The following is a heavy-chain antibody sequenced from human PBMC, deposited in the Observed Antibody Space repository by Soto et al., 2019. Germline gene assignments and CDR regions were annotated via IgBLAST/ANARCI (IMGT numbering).Heavy chain of an antibody. CDR3: ARGPHYYGSGSYMDY. V-gene: IGHV1-69*06. CDR2: IIPIFGTA. J-gene: IGHJ4*02. CDR1: GGTFSSYA. D-gene: IGHD3-10*01. Sequence: SVKVSCKASGGTFSSYAISWVRQAPVQGLEWMGGIIPIFGTANYAQKFQGRVTITADKSTSTAYMELSSLRSEDTAVYYCARGPHYYGSGSYMDYWGQGTLVTVSS.